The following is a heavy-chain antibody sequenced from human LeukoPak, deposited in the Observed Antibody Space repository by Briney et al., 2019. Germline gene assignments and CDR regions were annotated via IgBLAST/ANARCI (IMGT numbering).Heavy chain of an antibody. D-gene: IGHD6-13*01. CDR2: IYYSGST. Sequence: KPSETLSLTCTVSGGSISSSSYYWGWIRQPPGKGLEWIGSIYYSGSTYYNPSLKSRVTISVDTSKNQFSLKLSSATAADTAVYYCARRVFEEYSSSPFDYWGQGTLVTVSS. CDR3: ARRVFEEYSSSPFDY. V-gene: IGHV4-39*01. J-gene: IGHJ4*02. CDR1: GGSISSSSYY.